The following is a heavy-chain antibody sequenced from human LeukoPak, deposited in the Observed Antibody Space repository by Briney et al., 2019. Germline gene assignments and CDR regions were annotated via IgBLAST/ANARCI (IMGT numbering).Heavy chain of an antibody. Sequence: SSETLSLTCAVSGDSISSSDWWSWVRQPPGKGLEWIGDIYYSGSTNSNPSVKSRVTISVATSKTQFSLKLSSVTAADPAVYYCARDNIAAAGRDYYYGMDVWGQGPTVTVSS. J-gene: IGHJ6*02. D-gene: IGHD6-13*01. CDR1: GDSISSSDW. CDR2: IYYSGST. CDR3: ARDNIAAAGRDYYYGMDV. V-gene: IGHV4-4*02.